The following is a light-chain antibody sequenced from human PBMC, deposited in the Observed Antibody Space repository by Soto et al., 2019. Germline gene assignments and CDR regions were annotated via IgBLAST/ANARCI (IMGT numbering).Light chain of an antibody. CDR2: GAS. J-gene: IGKJ1*01. Sequence: EIVMTQSPATLSVSPGERATLSCRASQSVRSNLAWYQQKPGQSPRLLIYGASTRATGIPARFSGSGSGTQFTLTISSLQSEDFAVYYCQQYNNWPPAWTFGQGT. CDR3: QQYNNWPPAWT. V-gene: IGKV3-15*01. CDR1: QSVRSN.